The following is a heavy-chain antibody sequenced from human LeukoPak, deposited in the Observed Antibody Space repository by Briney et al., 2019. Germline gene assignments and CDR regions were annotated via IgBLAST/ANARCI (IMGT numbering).Heavy chain of an antibody. CDR3: ARGPSYGGNSGYGMDV. CDR2: MNPNSGNT. J-gene: IGHJ6*02. D-gene: IGHD4-23*01. CDR1: GYTFTSYD. V-gene: IGHV1-8*01. Sequence: ASVTVSFTASGYTFTSYDINWVRQATGQGLEWMGWMNPNSGNTGYAQKFQGRVTMTRNTSISTAYMELSSLRSEDTAVYYCARGPSYGGNSGYGMDVWGQGTTVTVSS.